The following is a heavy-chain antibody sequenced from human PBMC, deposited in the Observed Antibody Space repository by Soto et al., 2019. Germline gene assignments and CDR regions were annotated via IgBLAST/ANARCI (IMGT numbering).Heavy chain of an antibody. D-gene: IGHD6-13*01. J-gene: IGHJ4*02. CDR3: AREGRLAAAGRFDY. CDR2: IYYSGST. CDR1: GGSISSGDYY. V-gene: IGHV4-31*03. Sequence: SETLSLTCTVSGGSISSGDYYWSWIRQVPKKGLEWIGYIYYSGSTYYNPSLRSRVAMSVDTSKNQFSLKLSSVTAADTAIYYCAREGRLAAAGRFDYWGQGTLVTVS.